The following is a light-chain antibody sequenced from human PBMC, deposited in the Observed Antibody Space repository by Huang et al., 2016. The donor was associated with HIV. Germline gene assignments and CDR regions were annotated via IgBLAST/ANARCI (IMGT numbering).Light chain of an antibody. CDR1: QSVGTN. CDR3: QQYNNWLS. V-gene: IGKV3-15*01. CDR2: GAS. Sequence: EILLTHSPATLSVSPRERATLSCRASQSVGTNLAWYQQKPGPAPGLLIGGASTRATGVPARFSGSGSGTEFTLTISSLQSEDFAVYYCQQYNNWLSFGGETEVDIK. J-gene: IGKJ4*01.